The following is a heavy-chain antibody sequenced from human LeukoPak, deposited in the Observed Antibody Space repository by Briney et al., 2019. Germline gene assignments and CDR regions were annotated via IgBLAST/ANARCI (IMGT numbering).Heavy chain of an antibody. CDR1: GGTFSSYA. V-gene: IGHV1-69*04. CDR2: IIPILGIA. CDR3: AREGDYYYYGMDV. Sequence: SVKVSCKASGGTFSSYAISWVRQAPGHGLEWMGRIIPILGIANYAQKFQGRVTITADKSTSTAYMELSSLRSEDTAVYYCAREGDYYYYGMDVWGQGTTVTVSS. J-gene: IGHJ6*02.